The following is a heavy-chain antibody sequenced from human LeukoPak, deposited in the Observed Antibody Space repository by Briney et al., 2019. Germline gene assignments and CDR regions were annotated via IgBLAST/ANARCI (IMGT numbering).Heavy chain of an antibody. D-gene: IGHD3-16*02. CDR1: GYTLTELS. CDR2: FDPEDGET. CDR3: ATVLVTQELSPSLDY. Sequence: GASVKVSCKVSGYTLTELSMHWVRQAPGKGLEWMGGFDPEDGETIYAQKFQGRVTMTEDTSTDTAYMELSSLRSEDTAVYYCATVLVTQELSPSLDYWGQGTLVTVSS. V-gene: IGHV1-24*01. J-gene: IGHJ4*02.